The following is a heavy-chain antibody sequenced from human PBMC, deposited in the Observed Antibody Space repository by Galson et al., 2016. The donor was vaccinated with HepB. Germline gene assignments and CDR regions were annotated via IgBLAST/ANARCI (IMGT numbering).Heavy chain of an antibody. Sequence: SLRLSCAASGFTFSAYSMTWVRQAPGKGLEWVSVIYLDGNTYYAGSAKGRFTISRDDSKNTFYLQMNGLRVEDTALYYCARDWGHVYAGGALDLWGQGTMVIVS. CDR2: IYLDGNT. J-gene: IGHJ3*01. CDR3: ARDWGHVYAGGALDL. CDR1: GFTFSAYS. V-gene: IGHV3-53*01. D-gene: IGHD2-2*01.